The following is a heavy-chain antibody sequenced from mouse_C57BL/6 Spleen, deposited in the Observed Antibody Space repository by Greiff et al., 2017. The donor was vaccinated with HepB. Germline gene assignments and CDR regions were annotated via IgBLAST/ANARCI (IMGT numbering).Heavy chain of an antibody. D-gene: IGHD4-1*01. CDR3: TRGANWDVRGYFDV. CDR2: IYPGNSDT. Sequence: VQLKQSGTVLARPGASVKMSCKTSGYTFTSYWMHWVKQRPGQGLEWIGAIYPGNSDTSYNQKFKGKAKLTAVTSASTAYMELSSLTNEDSAVYYCTRGANWDVRGYFDVWGTGTTVTVSS. V-gene: IGHV1-5*01. J-gene: IGHJ1*03. CDR1: GYTFTSYW.